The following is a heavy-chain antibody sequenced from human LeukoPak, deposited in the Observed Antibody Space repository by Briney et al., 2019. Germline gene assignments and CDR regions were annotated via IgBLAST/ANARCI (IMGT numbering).Heavy chain of an antibody. CDR3: ASAYSSSWYGGYYFDY. J-gene: IGHJ4*02. Sequence: GGSLRLSCAASGFTVSSNYMSWVRQAPGKGLEWVSVIYSGGSTYYADSVKGRFTISRDNSKNTLYLQMNSLRAEDTAVYYCASAYSSSWYGGYYFDYWGQGTLVTVSS. D-gene: IGHD6-13*01. CDR2: IYSGGST. V-gene: IGHV3-53*01. CDR1: GFTVSSNY.